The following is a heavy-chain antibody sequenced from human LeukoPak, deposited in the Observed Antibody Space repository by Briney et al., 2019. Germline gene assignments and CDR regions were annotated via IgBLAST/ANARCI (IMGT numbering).Heavy chain of an antibody. CDR3: ASRKLGNDY. CDR2: IYYTGSS. D-gene: IGHD7-27*01. J-gene: IGHJ4*01. Sequence: PSETLSLTCTVSGGSVSDYYWSWIRQSPGKGLEWIGYIYYTGSSSYNPSLRSRVTISADTSKNQFSLKLSSVTAADTAVYYCASRKLGNDYWGQGTLVTVSS. V-gene: IGHV4-59*02. CDR1: GGSVSDYY.